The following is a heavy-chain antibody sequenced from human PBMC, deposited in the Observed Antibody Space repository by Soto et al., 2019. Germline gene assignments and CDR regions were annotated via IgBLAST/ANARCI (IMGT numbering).Heavy chain of an antibody. D-gene: IGHD3-10*01. V-gene: IGHV5-51*01. CDR2: IYPGDSDT. Sequence: GDSLKISCKGSGYSFAGYWIGWVRQMPGKGLDWMGVIYPGDSDTRYSPSFHGQVTISADKSISTAYLQWSSLKASDTAMYLCARLPGLRGEFDGFNVWGQGRMVTVS. CDR3: ARLPGLRGEFDGFNV. J-gene: IGHJ3*01. CDR1: GYSFAGYW.